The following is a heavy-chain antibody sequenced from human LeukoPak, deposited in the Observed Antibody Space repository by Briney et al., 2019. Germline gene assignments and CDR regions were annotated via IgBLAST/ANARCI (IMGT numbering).Heavy chain of an antibody. Sequence: SETLSLTCTIYAGSFSNYYWNWIRQPPGKGLEWIGEINHSGSTNYNPSLKSRVTISVDTSKNQFSLKLNSVTAADTAVYYCAREGYYYAGSGYYYLDYWGQGTLVTVSS. CDR3: AREGYYYAGSGYYYLDY. D-gene: IGHD3-22*01. CDR1: AGSFSNYY. V-gene: IGHV4-34*01. CDR2: INHSGST. J-gene: IGHJ4*02.